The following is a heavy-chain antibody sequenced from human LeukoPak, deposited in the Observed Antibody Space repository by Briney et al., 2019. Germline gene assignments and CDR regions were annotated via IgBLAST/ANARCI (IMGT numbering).Heavy chain of an antibody. CDR3: ARQRRALYYYDSSVQFLFDY. J-gene: IGHJ4*02. CDR2: LNPSGST. CDR1: GGSFSGYY. V-gene: IGHV4-34*01. D-gene: IGHD3-22*01. Sequence: PSETLSLTCAVYGGSFSGYYWSWIRQTPGKGLEWIGELNPSGSTNYNPSLKSRVTISVDTSKNQFSLKLSSVTAADTAVYYCARQRRALYYYDSSVQFLFDYGGQGTLVTVSS.